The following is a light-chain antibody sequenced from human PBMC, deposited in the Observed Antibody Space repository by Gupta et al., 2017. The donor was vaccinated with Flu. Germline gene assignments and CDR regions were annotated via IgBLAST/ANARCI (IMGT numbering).Light chain of an antibody. J-gene: IGKJ4*01. V-gene: IGKV1-33*01. CDR1: QDISHY. CDR3: QQYDNLPT. Sequence: DIQMTQFPSSLSASVGDRVTITCQASQDISHYLNWYQQKPGKAPKLLIYDASNLETGVPSRFSGSVSGTDFTFTISSLQPEDIATYYCQQYDNLPTFGGGTKVEIK. CDR2: DAS.